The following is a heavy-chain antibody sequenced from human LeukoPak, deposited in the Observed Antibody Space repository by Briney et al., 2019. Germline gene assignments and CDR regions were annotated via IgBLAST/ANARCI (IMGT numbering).Heavy chain of an antibody. CDR3: TRLVTMVRGPTSYYYYYMDV. CDR1: GFTFSGSA. J-gene: IGHJ6*03. Sequence: GGSLRLSCAASGFTFSGSAMHWVRQASGKGLEWVGRIRSKANSYATPYAASVKGRFTISRDDSKNTAYLQMNSLKTEDTAVYYCTRLVTMVRGPTSYYYYYMDVWGKGTTVTVSS. D-gene: IGHD3-10*01. CDR2: IRSKANSYAT. V-gene: IGHV3-73*01.